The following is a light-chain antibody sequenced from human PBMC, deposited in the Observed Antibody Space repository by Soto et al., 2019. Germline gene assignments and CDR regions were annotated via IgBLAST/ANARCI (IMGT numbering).Light chain of an antibody. CDR2: KAS. CDR1: QDVSHW. V-gene: IGKV1-5*03. CDR3: QHYDSYPYT. J-gene: IGKJ2*01. Sequence: DIHMDQSPSALSASVGDRVTITCRASQDVSHWLAWYQQKPGQAPKRVIYKASRLESGVPSRFSGRGSGTEFTLTISDLQHDGFATYYGQHYDSYPYTFGQGTSMEIK.